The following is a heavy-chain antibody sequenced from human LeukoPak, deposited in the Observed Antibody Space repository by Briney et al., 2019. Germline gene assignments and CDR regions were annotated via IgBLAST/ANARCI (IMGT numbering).Heavy chain of an antibody. Sequence: PGGSLRLSCAASGFTFTSYAMSWVRQAPGIGLEWVSAISGSGNNTYYADSVKGRFTISRDNSRNTVFLQMNSLRVEDTAVYYCARLWGGNGYSGGSLNLWGQGTLVTVSS. CDR1: GFTFTSYA. J-gene: IGHJ5*02. CDR3: ARLWGGNGYSGGSLNL. D-gene: IGHD3-16*01. CDR2: ISGSGNNT. V-gene: IGHV3-23*01.